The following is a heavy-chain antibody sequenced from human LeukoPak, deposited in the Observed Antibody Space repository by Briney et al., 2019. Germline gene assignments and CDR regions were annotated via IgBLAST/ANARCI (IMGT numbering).Heavy chain of an antibody. V-gene: IGHV1-46*01. CDR2: IDPDGGNT. D-gene: IGHD5-24*01. Sequence: ASVKVSCKASGYTFTDSYVHWVRQAPGQVLEWMGLIDPDGGNTNYAQNFQRRVTLTRDTSTSTLYMELSSLRSEDTAIYYCARIRDGYNDAYDLWGQGTVVTVPS. J-gene: IGHJ3*01. CDR3: ARIRDGYNDAYDL. CDR1: GYTFTDSY.